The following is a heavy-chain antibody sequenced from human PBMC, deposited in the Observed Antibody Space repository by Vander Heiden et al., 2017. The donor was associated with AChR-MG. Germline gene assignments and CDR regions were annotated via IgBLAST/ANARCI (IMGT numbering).Heavy chain of an antibody. D-gene: IGHD3-16*02. V-gene: IGHV1-69*01. Sequence: QVQLVQSGAEIKRPGSSVKLSCRTPGDTFANYAITWVRHAPGQGLEWMGGLVPVSGTATYAQRFEGRVTMTADDSSTTGYLELKNVDFDDTAIYYCAKDRTTPTSRSFYYMDVWGNGTEVIVSS. CDR2: LVPVSGTA. CDR1: GDTFANYA. CDR3: AKDRTTPTSRSFYYMDV. J-gene: IGHJ6*03.